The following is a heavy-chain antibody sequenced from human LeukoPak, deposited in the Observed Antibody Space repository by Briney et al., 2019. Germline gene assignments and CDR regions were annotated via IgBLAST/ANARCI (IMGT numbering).Heavy chain of an antibody. D-gene: IGHD2-21*01. CDR1: GYYFSTYW. CDR3: ARTTYSSDAFDI. CDR2: IYPADSDT. J-gene: IGHJ3*02. Sequence: GESLKTSCKGSGYYFSTYWIGWVRQMPGKGLEWMGIIYPADSDTRYSPSFQGQVTISADKSINTAYLQWSSLKASDTAMYYCARTTYSSDAFDIWGQGTMVTVSS. V-gene: IGHV5-51*01.